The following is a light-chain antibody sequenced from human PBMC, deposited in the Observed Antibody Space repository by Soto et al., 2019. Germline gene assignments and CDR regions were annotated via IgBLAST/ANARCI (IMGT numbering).Light chain of an antibody. CDR3: QTWGTGIHVV. Sequence: QPVLTQSPSASASLGASVKLTCTLSSGHSSYAIAWHQQQPEKGPRYLMKLDSDGSHTKGDAIPDRFSGSSPGAERYLTISILQSEDEADYYCQTWGTGIHVVFGGGTKLTVL. V-gene: IGLV4-69*01. CDR2: LDSDGSH. CDR1: SGHSSYA. J-gene: IGLJ2*01.